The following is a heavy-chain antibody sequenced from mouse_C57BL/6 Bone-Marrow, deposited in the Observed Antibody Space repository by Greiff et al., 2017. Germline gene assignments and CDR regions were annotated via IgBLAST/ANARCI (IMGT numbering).Heavy chain of an antibody. V-gene: IGHV1-82*01. D-gene: IGHD3-2*02. Sequence: QVQLQQSGPELVKPGASVKISYKASGYAFSSSWMNWVKQRPGKGLEWIGRIYPGDGDTNYNGKFKGKATLTADKSSSTAYMQLSSLTSEDSAVYFCAREGGSQATDYWGQGTTLTVSS. CDR1: GYAFSSSW. CDR2: IYPGDGDT. J-gene: IGHJ2*01. CDR3: AREGGSQATDY.